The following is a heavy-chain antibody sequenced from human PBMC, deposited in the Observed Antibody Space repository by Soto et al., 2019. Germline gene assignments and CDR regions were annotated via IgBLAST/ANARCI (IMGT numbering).Heavy chain of an antibody. CDR2: IIPIFGTA. D-gene: IGHD2-2*01. Sequence: QVQLVQSGAEVKKPGSSVKVSCKASGGTFSSYAISWVRQAPGQGLEWKGGIIPIFGTANYAQKFQGRVTITADESTSTAYMELSSLRSEDTAVYSCARVQLPAAILGYYYGMDVWGQGTTVTVSS. CDR3: ARVQLPAAILGYYYGMDV. V-gene: IGHV1-69*12. J-gene: IGHJ6*02. CDR1: GGTFSSYA.